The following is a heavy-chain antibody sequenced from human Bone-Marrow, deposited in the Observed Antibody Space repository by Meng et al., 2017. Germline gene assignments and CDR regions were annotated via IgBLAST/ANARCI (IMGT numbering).Heavy chain of an antibody. CDR3: AREGIAAASLQD. CDR2: IIPIFGTA. CDR1: GGTFSSYA. D-gene: IGHD6-13*01. J-gene: IGHJ1*01. Sequence: QWQRWPAGTEVKKPRSTVKVSCKASGGTFSSYAISWVRQAPGQGLEWMGGIIPIFGTANYAQKFQGRVTITADESTSTAYMELSSLRSEDTAVYYCAREGIAAASLQDWGQGTLVTVSS. V-gene: IGHV1-69*01.